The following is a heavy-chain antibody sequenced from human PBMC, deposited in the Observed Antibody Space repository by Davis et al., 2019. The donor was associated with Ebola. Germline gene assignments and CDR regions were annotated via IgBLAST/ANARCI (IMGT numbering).Heavy chain of an antibody. Sequence: MPSETLSLTCAVYGGSFSGYYWSWIRQPPGKGLEWIGEINHSGSTNYNPSLKSRVTISVDTSKNKFSLKLSSVTAADTAVYYCARGGGGYCSSTSCYRYYGMDVWGQGTTVTVSS. CDR1: GGSFSGYY. J-gene: IGHJ6*02. V-gene: IGHV4-34*01. CDR3: ARGGGGYCSSTSCYRYYGMDV. D-gene: IGHD2-2*02. CDR2: INHSGST.